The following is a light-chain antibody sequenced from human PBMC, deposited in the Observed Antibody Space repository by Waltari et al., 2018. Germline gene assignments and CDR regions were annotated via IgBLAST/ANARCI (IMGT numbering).Light chain of an antibody. CDR3: QQYNKGPPLT. J-gene: IGKJ4*01. CDR1: QSVGNN. CDR2: GAS. Sequence: EIMMTQSPATLSVSPGARASLSCRASQSVGNNVAWYQHKPGQGPRILVYGASNRATGIPARFSGSGSGTDVPLTISSRQSEEFAVYYFQQYNKGPPLTFGGGTKVEMK. V-gene: IGKV3-15*01.